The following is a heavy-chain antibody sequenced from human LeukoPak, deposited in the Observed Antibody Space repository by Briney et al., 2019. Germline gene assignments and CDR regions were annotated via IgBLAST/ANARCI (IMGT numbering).Heavy chain of an antibody. CDR1: GFTFSSYE. V-gene: IGHV3-48*03. CDR2: ISSSGSTI. CDR3: ARADLRITIFGVVIIPGWWADY. J-gene: IGHJ4*02. D-gene: IGHD3-3*01. Sequence: GGSLRLXCAASGFTFSSYEMNWDRLAPGKGLEWVSYISSSGSTIYYADSVKGRFTISRDNAKNSLYLQMNSLRAEDTAVYYCARADLRITIFGVVIIPGWWADYWGQGTLVTVSS.